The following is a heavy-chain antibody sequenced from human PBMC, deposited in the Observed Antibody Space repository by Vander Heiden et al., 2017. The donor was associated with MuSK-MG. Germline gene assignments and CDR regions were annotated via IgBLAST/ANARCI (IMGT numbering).Heavy chain of an antibody. J-gene: IGHJ4*02. CDR2: INAGNGNT. V-gene: IGHV1-3*01. CDR1: GYTFTSYA. CDR3: ARVEGGYDDFWSGFDD. Sequence: QVQLVQSGAEVKKPGASVKVSCKASGYTFTSYAMHWVRQAPGQRLEWMGWINAGNGNTKYSQKFQGRVTITRDTSASTADMERSSMRSEATAVYYCARVEGGYDDFWSGFDDWGQGTLVTVSS. D-gene: IGHD3-3*01.